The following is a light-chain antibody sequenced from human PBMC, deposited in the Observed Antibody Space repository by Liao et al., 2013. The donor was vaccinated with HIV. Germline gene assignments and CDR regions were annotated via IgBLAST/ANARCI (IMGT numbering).Light chain of an antibody. CDR3: QAWDSSTYV. CDR2: EDT. J-gene: IGLJ1*01. V-gene: IGLV3-1*01. CDR1: TLGDKY. Sequence: YDLTQPPSVSVSPGQTASITCSGDTLGDKYISWYQQRPGQSPVLVIYEDTKRPSGIPERFSGSNSGNTATLTISETQPLDEADYFCQAWDSSTYVFGTGTKVTVL.